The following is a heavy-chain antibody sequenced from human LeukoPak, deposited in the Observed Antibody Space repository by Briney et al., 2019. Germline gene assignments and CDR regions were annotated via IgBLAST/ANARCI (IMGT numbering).Heavy chain of an antibody. Sequence: SESLFFSCTVSAGSISSGGYYWSWIRQHPGKGLEWIGYIYYSGSTYYNPSLKSRVTISVDTSKNQFSLKLNSVTAADTAVYYCARASFYGSGSYNNWFDPWGQGTLVTVSS. J-gene: IGHJ5*02. D-gene: IGHD3-10*01. CDR1: AGSISSGGYY. V-gene: IGHV4-31*03. CDR2: IYYSGST. CDR3: ARASFYGSGSYNNWFDP.